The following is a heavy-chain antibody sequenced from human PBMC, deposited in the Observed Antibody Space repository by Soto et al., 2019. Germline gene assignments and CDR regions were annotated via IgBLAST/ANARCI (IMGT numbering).Heavy chain of an antibody. J-gene: IGHJ3*01. V-gene: IGHV3-23*01. Sequence: PGGSLRLSCAASGFIFTNYAMNWVRQAPGKGLEWVSVIGGRGNSAYYADSVQGRFTISRDNSKNTLSLQMSSLTADDTAIDYCVREGRGSFDFWGRGTMVTVSS. D-gene: IGHD5-12*01. CDR2: IGGRGNSA. CDR3: VREGRGSFDF. CDR1: GFIFTNYA.